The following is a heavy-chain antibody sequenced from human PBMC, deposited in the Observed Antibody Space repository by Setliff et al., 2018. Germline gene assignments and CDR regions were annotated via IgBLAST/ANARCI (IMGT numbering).Heavy chain of an antibody. V-gene: IGHV1-69*13. CDR1: GGTFRTDG. CDR2: LIPFFGTT. Sequence: SVKVSCKASGGTFRTDGFSWVRQAPGQGPEWMGRLIPFFGTTIYAQKFQGRVTITADQSTSTVFMELNSLRSEDTAFYYCARDSRQWLEGGASGDMDLWGQGTAVTVSS. J-gene: IGHJ6*02. CDR3: ARDSRQWLEGGASGDMDL. D-gene: IGHD6-19*01.